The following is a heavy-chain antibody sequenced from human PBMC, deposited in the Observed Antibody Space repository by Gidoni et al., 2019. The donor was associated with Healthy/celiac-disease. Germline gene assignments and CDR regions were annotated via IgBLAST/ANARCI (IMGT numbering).Heavy chain of an antibody. CDR1: GYSISSGYY. CDR3: ARVRGSGSYLDY. D-gene: IGHD3-10*01. CDR2: IYHSGST. V-gene: IGHV4-38-2*01. Sequence: QVQLQESGPGLVKPSETLSLTCAVSGYSISSGYYGGWIRQPPGKGLEWIGSIYHSGSTYYNPSLKSRVTISVDTSKNQFSLKLSSVTAADTAVYYCARVRGSGSYLDYWGQGTLVTVSS. J-gene: IGHJ4*02.